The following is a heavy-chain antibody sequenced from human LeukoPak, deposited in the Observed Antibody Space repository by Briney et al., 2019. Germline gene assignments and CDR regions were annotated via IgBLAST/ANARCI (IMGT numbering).Heavy chain of an antibody. J-gene: IGHJ5*02. V-gene: IGHV3-30*04. Sequence: GRSLRLSCAGAGFTFRNSAFHWVRQAPGKGLEWVAVISDDGSKRFYADSVKGRFTISRDNSKDTLYLHMKTLRPEDTAVYYCARESGFMMVGEINADNWFDPWGQGTPVTVPS. CDR1: GFTFRNSA. CDR3: ARESGFMMVGEINADNWFDP. D-gene: IGHD3-22*01. CDR2: ISDDGSKR.